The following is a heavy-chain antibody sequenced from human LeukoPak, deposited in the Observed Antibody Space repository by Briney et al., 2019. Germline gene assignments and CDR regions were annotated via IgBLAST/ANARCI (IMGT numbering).Heavy chain of an antibody. J-gene: IGHJ6*03. D-gene: IGHD2-21*01. V-gene: IGHV1-18*01. CDR1: GYTFTSYA. CDR2: ISADNGNT. CDR3: ARSYLYYYYMDV. Sequence: ASVKVSCKASGYTFTSYAFSWVRQAPGQGLEWMGWISADNGNTKYAQKLQGRVTMTTDTSTSTAYMELRSLRSDDTAVYYCARSYLYYYYMDVWGKGTTVTISS.